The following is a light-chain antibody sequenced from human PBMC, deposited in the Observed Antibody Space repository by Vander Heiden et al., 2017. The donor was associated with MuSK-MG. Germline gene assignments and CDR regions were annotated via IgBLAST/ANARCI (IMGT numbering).Light chain of an antibody. CDR1: QSISSYY. CDR3: QQFCSSPLYT. J-gene: IGKJ2*01. CDR2: GAS. Sequence: EIVLTQSPGTLCWSPGDRATLPCRASQSISSYYLAWYQKKPGQAPMLLIYGASNRATGIPDRFGGSGSGTDFTLTISRLEPEDFAVYYCQQFCSSPLYTFGQGTKVEIK. V-gene: IGKV3-20*01.